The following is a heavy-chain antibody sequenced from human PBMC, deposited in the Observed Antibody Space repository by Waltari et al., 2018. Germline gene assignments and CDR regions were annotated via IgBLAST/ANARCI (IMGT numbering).Heavy chain of an antibody. CDR3: ARVVSGTRANYYYRMDV. D-gene: IGHD1-26*01. V-gene: IGHV4-61*02. J-gene: IGHJ6*02. CDR2: TYTSGNI. Sequence: QVQLQESGPGLVKPSQTLSLTCNVSGGSISSSSYYWSWIRQPAGKGLEWIGRTYTSGNINYNPSLKSRVTISADTSNNQLSLRLTSVTAADTAVYYCARVVSGTRANYYYRMDVWGQGTTVTVSS. CDR1: GGSISSSSYY.